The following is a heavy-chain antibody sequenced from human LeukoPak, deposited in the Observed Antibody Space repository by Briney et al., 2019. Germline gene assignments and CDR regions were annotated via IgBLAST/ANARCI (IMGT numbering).Heavy chain of an antibody. D-gene: IGHD3-22*01. CDR1: EFTFSSYS. CDR3: ARVDSFHAFDI. V-gene: IGHV3-21*01. CDR2: ISSSSSYI. Sequence: GGSLRLSCAASEFTFSSYSMNWVRQAPGKGLEWVSSISSSSSYIYYADSVKGRFTISRDNAKNSLYLQMNSPRAEDTAVYYCARVDSFHAFDIWGQGTMVTVSS. J-gene: IGHJ3*02.